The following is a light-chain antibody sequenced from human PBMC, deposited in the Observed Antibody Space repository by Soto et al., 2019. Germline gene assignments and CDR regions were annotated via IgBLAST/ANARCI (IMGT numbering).Light chain of an antibody. Sequence: EIVLTQSPGTLSLSPGERATLSCRASQSVSSSYLAWYQQKPGQAPRLLIYGASSRATGIPDRFSGSGSGTDFTLTISRVEAEDFSGYYCQQYVSSPTFGGGNKVEIK. CDR1: QSVSSSY. J-gene: IGKJ4*01. CDR3: QQYVSSPT. V-gene: IGKV3-20*01. CDR2: GAS.